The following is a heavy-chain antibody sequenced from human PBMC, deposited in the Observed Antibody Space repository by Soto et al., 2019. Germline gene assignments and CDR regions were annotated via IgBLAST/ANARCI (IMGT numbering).Heavy chain of an antibody. V-gene: IGHV4-30-2*01. CDR3: ARGAPVVNDY. J-gene: IGHJ4*02. D-gene: IGHD3-22*01. Sequence: QLQLQESGSGLVKPSQTLSLTCAVSGGSISSCGYSWSWIRQPPGKVLEWIGYINHSGSTYYNPALKSRVTISVATSKNQFSLKLSSVTAADTAVYYCARGAPVVNDYWGQGTLVTVSS. CDR1: GGSISSCGYS. CDR2: INHSGST.